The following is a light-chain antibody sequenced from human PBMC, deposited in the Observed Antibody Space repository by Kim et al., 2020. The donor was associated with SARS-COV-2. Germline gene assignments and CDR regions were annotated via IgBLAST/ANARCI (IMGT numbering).Light chain of an antibody. V-gene: IGKV1-5*03. CDR2: KAS. CDR3: QQYNSSPWT. Sequence: DIQMTQSPSTLSASVGDRVTITCRASQSISSWLAWYQQKPGKAPKLLIYKASSLESGVPSRFSGSGSGTEFTLTISSLQPDDFASYYCQQYNSSPWTFGQGTKVDIQ. J-gene: IGKJ1*01. CDR1: QSISSW.